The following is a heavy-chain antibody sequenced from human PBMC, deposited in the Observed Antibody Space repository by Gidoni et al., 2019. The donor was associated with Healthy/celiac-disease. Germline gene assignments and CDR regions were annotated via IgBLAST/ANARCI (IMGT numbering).Heavy chain of an antibody. Sequence: AVIWYDGSNKYYADSVKGRFTISRDNSKNTLYLQMNSLRAEDTAVYYCARDGYYYDSSGYAIFDYWGQGTLVTVSS. CDR2: IWYDGSNK. D-gene: IGHD3-22*01. J-gene: IGHJ4*02. V-gene: IGHV3-33*01. CDR3: ARDGYYYDSSGYAIFDY.